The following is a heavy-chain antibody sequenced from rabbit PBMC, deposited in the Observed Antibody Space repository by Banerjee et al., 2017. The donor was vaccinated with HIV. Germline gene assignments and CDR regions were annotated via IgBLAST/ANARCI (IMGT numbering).Heavy chain of an antibody. D-gene: IGHD4-2*01. V-gene: IGHV1S45*01. CDR1: GFSFSSSYW. J-gene: IGHJ4*01. Sequence: QEQLEETGGDLVKPEGSLTLTCTASGFSFSSSYWMSWVRQAPGKGLEWIASIYTDRGATYDASWVKGRFTISKPSSTTVTLQMTSLTAADTATYFCARHVHYVGSDLWGPGTLVTVS. CDR3: ARHVHYVGSDL. CDR2: IYTDRGAT.